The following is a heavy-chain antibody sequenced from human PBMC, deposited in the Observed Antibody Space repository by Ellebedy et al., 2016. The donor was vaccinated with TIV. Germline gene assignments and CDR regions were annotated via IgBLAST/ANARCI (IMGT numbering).Heavy chain of an antibody. Sequence: ASVKVSCXASGYTFTSYDINWVRQATGQGPEWMGWMNPNSGNTGYAQKFQGRISMTRNTSISTAYMELSSLRSEDTAVYYCARDNAYSSGYYPDYWGQGTLVTVSS. CDR2: MNPNSGNT. V-gene: IGHV1-8*01. J-gene: IGHJ4*02. D-gene: IGHD6-19*01. CDR3: ARDNAYSSGYYPDY. CDR1: GYTFTSYD.